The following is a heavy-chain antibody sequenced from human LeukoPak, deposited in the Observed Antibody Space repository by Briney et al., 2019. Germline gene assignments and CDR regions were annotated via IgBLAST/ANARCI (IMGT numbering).Heavy chain of an antibody. J-gene: IGHJ4*02. CDR2: IYYTGGT. CDR3: ARLDKGIKAAHFDY. CDR1: GGSITTSSYY. D-gene: IGHD6-25*01. Sequence: PSETLSLTCSVSGGSITTSSYYWGWVRQSPEKGLEWIGSIYYTGGTHYSPPLKSRVTISVDTSKSHFSLKLSSVTAADTAIYYCARLDKGIKAAHFDYWGQGTLVTVSS. V-gene: IGHV4-39*01.